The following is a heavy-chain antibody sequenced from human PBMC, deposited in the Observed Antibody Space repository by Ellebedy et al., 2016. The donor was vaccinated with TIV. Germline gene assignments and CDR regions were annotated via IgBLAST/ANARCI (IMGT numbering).Heavy chain of an antibody. CDR1: GFIFSTYW. J-gene: IGHJ5*02. Sequence: HTGGSLRLSCAASGFIFSTYWMHWVRQAPGKGLVWVSRVYPDGTDTDYADSVKGRFTISRDNAKNTLYLQMKNLRADDTAVYYCAPQRGITDLYRFDPWGQGTLVTVSS. CDR2: VYPDGTDT. CDR3: APQRGITDLYRFDP. D-gene: IGHD3-16*01. V-gene: IGHV3-74*01.